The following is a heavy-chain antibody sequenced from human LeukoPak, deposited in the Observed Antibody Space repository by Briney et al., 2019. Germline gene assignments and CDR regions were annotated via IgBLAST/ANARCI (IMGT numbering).Heavy chain of an antibody. CDR1: GGTFSSYT. V-gene: IGHV1-69*02. D-gene: IGHD3-3*01. J-gene: IGHJ4*02. CDR3: ARGEDPSDFGVVTIDY. Sequence: VASVKVSCKASGGTFSSYTISWVRQAPGQGLEWMGRIIPILGIANYEQKFQGRVTITADKSTSTAYTELSSPRSEDTAVYYCARGEDPSDFGVVTIDYWGQGTLVTVSS. CDR2: IIPILGIA.